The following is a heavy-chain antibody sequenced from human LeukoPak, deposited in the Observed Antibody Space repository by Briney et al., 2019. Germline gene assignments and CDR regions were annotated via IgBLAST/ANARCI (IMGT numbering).Heavy chain of an antibody. J-gene: IGHJ4*02. Sequence: PGGSLRLSCAASGFTFSSYAMSWVRQAPGKGLEWVSVIYSGGSTYYADSVKGRFTISRDNSKNTLYLQMNSLRAEDTAVYYCASTYYYDSSGYYYPYDYWGQGTLVTVSS. V-gene: IGHV3-53*01. CDR2: IYSGGST. CDR1: GFTFSSYA. D-gene: IGHD3-22*01. CDR3: ASTYYYDSSGYYYPYDY.